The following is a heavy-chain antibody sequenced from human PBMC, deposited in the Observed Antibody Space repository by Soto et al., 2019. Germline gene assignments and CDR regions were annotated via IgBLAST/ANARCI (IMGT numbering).Heavy chain of an antibody. CDR2: IIPIFGTA. J-gene: IGHJ6*02. Sequence: QVQLVQSGAEVKKPGSSVKVSCKASGGTFSSYAISWVRQAPGQGLEWMGGIIPIFGTANYAQKFQGRVTITADESTSTAYMELSSLRSEDTAVYYCARDGIAVAVLGGYYYGMDVWGQGTTVTASS. V-gene: IGHV1-69*01. CDR1: GGTFSSYA. D-gene: IGHD6-19*01. CDR3: ARDGIAVAVLGGYYYGMDV.